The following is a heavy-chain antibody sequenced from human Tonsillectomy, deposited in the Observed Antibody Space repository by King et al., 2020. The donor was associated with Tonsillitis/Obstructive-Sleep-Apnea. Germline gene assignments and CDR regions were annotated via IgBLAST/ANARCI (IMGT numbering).Heavy chain of an antibody. CDR2: INWNGAGT. D-gene: IGHD2-15*01. CDR3: ARDASDCSGGGCYLEMDV. J-gene: IGHJ6*04. V-gene: IGHV3-20*04. Sequence: VQLVQSGGGVKRPGGSLRLSCAGSGFNFDDYGMSWVRQAPGKGLEWVAGINWNGAGTGYAGSVKGRFTISRDNAKNSLYLQMNSLRAEDTALYYCARDASDCSGGGCYLEMDVWGKGTTVTVSS. CDR1: GFNFDDYG.